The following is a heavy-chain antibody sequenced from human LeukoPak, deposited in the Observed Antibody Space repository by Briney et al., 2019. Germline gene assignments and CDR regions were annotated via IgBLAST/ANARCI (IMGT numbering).Heavy chain of an antibody. D-gene: IGHD1-7*01. CDR2: ISSSSSYI. Sequence: GGSLRLSCAASGFTFSSYSMNWVRQAPGKGLEWVSSISSSSSYIYYADSVKGRFTISRDNAKNSLYLQMNSLRAEDTAVYYCARLAYNWNYQDYWGQGTLVTVSS. CDR3: ARLAYNWNYQDY. J-gene: IGHJ4*02. V-gene: IGHV3-21*01. CDR1: GFTFSSYS.